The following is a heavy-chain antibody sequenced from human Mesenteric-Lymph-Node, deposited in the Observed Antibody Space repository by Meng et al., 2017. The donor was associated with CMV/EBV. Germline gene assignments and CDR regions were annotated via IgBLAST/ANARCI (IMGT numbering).Heavy chain of an antibody. CDR1: GFAFSSYP. Sequence: GESLKISCAASGFAFSSYPMHWVRQTPGKGLEWVAIISYDGSNNYFADSVKGRFTISRDNSQKTLYLQMNSLRSEDTAVYYCARSYDFWSGSLDGAFDVWGQGTMVTVSS. CDR2: ISYDGSNN. V-gene: IGHV3-30-3*01. D-gene: IGHD3-3*01. CDR3: ARSYDFWSGSLDGAFDV. J-gene: IGHJ3*01.